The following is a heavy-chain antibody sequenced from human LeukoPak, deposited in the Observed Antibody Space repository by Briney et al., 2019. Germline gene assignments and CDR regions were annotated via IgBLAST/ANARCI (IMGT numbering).Heavy chain of an antibody. CDR2: IKEDGSEE. V-gene: IGHV3-7*01. Sequence: GGSLRLSCAASGFTFSNYWMNWVRQAAGKGREWVANIKEDGSEEVYVDSVMGRFTISRDNSKNSLYLQINNPGAEDTAVYYCTRNRGTDYWGQGTLVTVSS. D-gene: IGHD1-1*01. CDR1: GFTFSNYW. J-gene: IGHJ4*02. CDR3: TRNRGTDY.